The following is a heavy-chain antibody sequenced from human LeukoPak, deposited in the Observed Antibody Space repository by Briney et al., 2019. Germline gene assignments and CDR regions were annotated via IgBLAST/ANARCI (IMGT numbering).Heavy chain of an antibody. CDR3: ARAHEHNPYGSGSYLAYYYYYGMDV. D-gene: IGHD3-10*01. CDR2: TYYRSKWYN. CDR1: GDSVSSNSAA. V-gene: IGHV6-1*01. Sequence: SQTLSLTCAISGDSVSSNSAAWNWIRQSPSRGLEWLGRTYYRSKWYNDYAVSVKSRITINPDTSKNQFSLQLNSVTPEDTAVYYCARAHEHNPYGSGSYLAYYYYYGMDVRGQGTTVTVSS. J-gene: IGHJ6*02.